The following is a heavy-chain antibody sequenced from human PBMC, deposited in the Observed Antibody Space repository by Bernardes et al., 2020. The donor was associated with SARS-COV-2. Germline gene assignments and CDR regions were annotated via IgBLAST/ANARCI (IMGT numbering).Heavy chain of an antibody. CDR1: GRSIRTYF. D-gene: IGHD5-12*01. J-gene: IGHJ4*02. CDR3: ARGAVSGYESPLDF. V-gene: IGHV4-59*01. CDR2: IYYNGNT. Sequence: WETLSLTCTVSGRSIRTYFWNWIRQPPGKGLEWIGYIYYNGNTNYKSSLTSRVTISVDTSKHQFSLKLNSVTAADTAVYYCARGAVSGYESPLDFWGQGALVTVSS.